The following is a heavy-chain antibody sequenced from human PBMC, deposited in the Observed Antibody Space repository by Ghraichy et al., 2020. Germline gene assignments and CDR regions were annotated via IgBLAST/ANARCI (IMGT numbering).Heavy chain of an antibody. CDR1: GYTFTSYG. D-gene: IGHD3-3*01. CDR2: ISAYNGNT. V-gene: IGHV1-18*04. CDR3: ARELGGQIWSGYPGYFDY. J-gene: IGHJ4*02. Sequence: KVSCKASGYTFTSYGISWVRQAPGQGLEWMGWISAYNGNTNYAQKVQGRVTMTTDTSTSTAYMELRSLRSDDTAVYYCARELGGQIWSGYPGYFDYWGQGTLVTVSS.